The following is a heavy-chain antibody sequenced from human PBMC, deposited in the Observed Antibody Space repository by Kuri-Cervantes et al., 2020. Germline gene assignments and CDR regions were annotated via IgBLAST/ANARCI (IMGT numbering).Heavy chain of an antibody. Sequence: ESLKISCTVSGGSISSSSYYWGWIRQPPGKGLEWIGSIYYSGSTYYNPSLKSRVTISVDTSKNQFSLKLSSVTAADTAVYYCARATPYYYGSGSYLSPCGMDVWGQGTTVTVSS. CDR1: GGSISSSSYY. J-gene: IGHJ6*02. V-gene: IGHV4-39*07. CDR3: ARATPYYYGSGSYLSPCGMDV. D-gene: IGHD3-10*01. CDR2: IYYSGST.